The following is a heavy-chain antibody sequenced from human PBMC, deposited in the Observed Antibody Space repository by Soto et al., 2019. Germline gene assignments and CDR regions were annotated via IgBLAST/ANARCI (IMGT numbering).Heavy chain of an antibody. Sequence: PGGSLRLSCAASGFTVSSNYMSWVRQAPGKGLEWVSGISGSGGFTYYADSVKGRFTISRDNSKNTLFLQMNSLRVEDTAVYYCAKVLNYYDSSGPDYWGQGTLVTVSS. CDR2: ISGSGGFT. CDR1: GFTVSSNY. V-gene: IGHV3-23*01. D-gene: IGHD3-22*01. J-gene: IGHJ4*02. CDR3: AKVLNYYDSSGPDY.